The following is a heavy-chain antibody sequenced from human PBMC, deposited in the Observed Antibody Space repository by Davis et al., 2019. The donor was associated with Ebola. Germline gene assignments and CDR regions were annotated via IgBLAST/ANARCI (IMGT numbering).Heavy chain of an antibody. Sequence: SLKISCRASGGTCSSYAISWVRQAPGQGLEWMGGIIPIFGTANYAQKFQGRVTITADESTSTAYMELSSLRAEDTAVYYCARVGVPGGRYFDYWGQGTLVTVSS. CDR2: IIPIFGTA. J-gene: IGHJ4*02. CDR1: GGTCSSYA. D-gene: IGHD1-1*01. CDR3: ARVGVPGGRYFDY. V-gene: IGHV1-69*13.